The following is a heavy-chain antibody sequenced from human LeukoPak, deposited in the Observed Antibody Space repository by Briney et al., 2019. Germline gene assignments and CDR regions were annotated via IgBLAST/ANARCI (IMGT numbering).Heavy chain of an antibody. D-gene: IGHD3-10*01. J-gene: IGHJ5*02. V-gene: IGHV4-39*01. CDR2: VYYSGST. CDR1: SGSFSGYY. Sequence: SETLSLTCAVYSGSFSGYYWGWIRQPPGKGLEWIGSVYYSGSTSYNPSLKSRVTISVDTSKNQFSLKLSSVTAADTAVYYCARHISASMVRGVFTWGQGTLVTVSS. CDR3: ARHISASMVRGVFT.